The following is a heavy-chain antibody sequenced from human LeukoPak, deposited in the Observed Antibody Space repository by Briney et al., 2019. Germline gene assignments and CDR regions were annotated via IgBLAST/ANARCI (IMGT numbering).Heavy chain of an antibody. CDR1: GYSFTSYW. V-gene: IGHV5-51*01. CDR3: ARQGGYCSSTSCYRGRWFDP. J-gene: IGHJ5*02. CDR2: IYPGDSDT. Sequence: GESLKISCKGSGYSFTSYWIGWVRQMPGKGLEWMGIIYPGDSDTRYSPSFQGQVTISADKSISTAYLQWSSLKASDTAMYYCARQGGYCSSTSCYRGRWFDPWGQGTLVTVSS. D-gene: IGHD2-2*02.